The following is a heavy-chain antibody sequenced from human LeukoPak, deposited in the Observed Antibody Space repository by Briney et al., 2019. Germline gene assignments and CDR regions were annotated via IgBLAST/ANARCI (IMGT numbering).Heavy chain of an antibody. Sequence: PGGSLRLSCAASGFIFSSFFLNWIRLTPGGELEWVAGISLDGSETFYMDSVRGRFTNSRDNTEKSLYLQMNRLRAEDTAVYFCVRDLGHSRHYFEYWGQGALVTVSS. CDR3: VRDLGHSRHYFEY. CDR1: GFIFSSFF. V-gene: IGHV3-7*01. CDR2: ISLDGSET. J-gene: IGHJ4*02. D-gene: IGHD2-15*01.